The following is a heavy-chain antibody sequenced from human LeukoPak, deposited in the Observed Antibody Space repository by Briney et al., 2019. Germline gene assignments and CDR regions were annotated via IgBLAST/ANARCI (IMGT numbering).Heavy chain of an antibody. D-gene: IGHD3-10*01. CDR1: GGTFSSYA. V-gene: IGHV1-69*13. CDR2: IIPIFGTA. Sequence: GASVKVSCKASGGTFSSYATSWVRQAPGQGLEWIGGIIPIFGTANYAQKFQGRVTITADESTSTAYMELSSLRSEDTAVYYCARGYYYGSGSYSPLFDPWGQGTLVTVSS. CDR3: ARGYYYGSGSYSPLFDP. J-gene: IGHJ5*02.